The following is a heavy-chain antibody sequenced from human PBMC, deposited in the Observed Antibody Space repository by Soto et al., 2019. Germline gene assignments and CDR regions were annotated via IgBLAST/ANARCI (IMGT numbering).Heavy chain of an antibody. CDR1: GFNFSSYA. D-gene: IGHD3-22*01. CDR2: ISGSGGST. V-gene: IGHV3-23*01. J-gene: IGHJ4*02. CDR3: AKVDVHYYDSSGSIDY. Sequence: GGSLRLSCAASGFNFSSYAMSWVRQAPGKGLEWVSAISGSGGSTYYADSVKGRFTISRDNSKNTLYQQMNSLRAEDTAVYYCAKVDVHYYDSSGSIDYWGQGTLVTVSS.